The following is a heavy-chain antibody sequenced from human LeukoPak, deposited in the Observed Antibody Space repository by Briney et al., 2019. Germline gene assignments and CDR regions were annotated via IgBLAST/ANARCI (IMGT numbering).Heavy chain of an antibody. Sequence: PGGSLRLSRAASGFTFSSYAMSWVRQAPGKGLEWVSAISGSGGSTYYADSVKGLFTISRDNSKNTLYLQMNSLRAEDTAVYYCAKDSSRCSGGSCYSCFDYWGQGTLVTVSS. CDR1: GFTFSSYA. CDR3: AKDSSRCSGGSCYSCFDY. J-gene: IGHJ4*02. V-gene: IGHV3-23*01. CDR2: ISGSGGST. D-gene: IGHD2-15*01.